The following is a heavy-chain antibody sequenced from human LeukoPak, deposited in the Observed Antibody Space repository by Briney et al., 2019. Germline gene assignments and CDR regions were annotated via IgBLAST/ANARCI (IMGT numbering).Heavy chain of an antibody. V-gene: IGHV3-7*01. CDR2: IKQDGSEK. D-gene: IGHD3-22*01. CDR3: ARVEYYYDSSGYCDH. CDR1: GFTLSSYW. J-gene: IGHJ5*02. Sequence: PGGSLRLSCAASGFTLSSYWMSWVRQAPGKGLEWVANIKQDGSEKYYVDSVKGRFTISRDNAKNSLYLQMNSLRAEDTAVYYCARVEYYYDSSGYCDHWGQGTLVTVSS.